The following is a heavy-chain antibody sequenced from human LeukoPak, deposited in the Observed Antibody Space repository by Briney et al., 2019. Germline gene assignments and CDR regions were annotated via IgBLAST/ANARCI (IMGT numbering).Heavy chain of an antibody. CDR2: ISYDGSNK. CDR1: GFTFSSYG. Sequence: PGRSLRLSCAASGFTFSSYGMHWVRQAPGKGLEWVAVISYDGSNKYYADSVKGRFTISRGNSKNTLYLQMNSLRAEDTAVYYCAKAPSGYEPYFDYWGQGTLVTVSS. CDR3: AKAPSGYEPYFDY. J-gene: IGHJ4*02. D-gene: IGHD5-12*01. V-gene: IGHV3-30*18.